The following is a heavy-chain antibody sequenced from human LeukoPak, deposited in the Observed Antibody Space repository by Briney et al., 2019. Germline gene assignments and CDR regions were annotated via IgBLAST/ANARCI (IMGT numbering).Heavy chain of an antibody. CDR3: ASGSGGYYYARGARYYFDY. Sequence: SETLSLTCAVYGGSFSGYYWSWIRQPPGKGLEWIGEINHSGSTNYNPSLKSRVTISVDTSKNQFSLKLSSVTAADTAVYYCASGSGGYYYARGARYYFDYWGQGTLVTVSS. D-gene: IGHD3-22*01. V-gene: IGHV4-34*01. J-gene: IGHJ4*02. CDR1: GGSFSGYY. CDR2: INHSGST.